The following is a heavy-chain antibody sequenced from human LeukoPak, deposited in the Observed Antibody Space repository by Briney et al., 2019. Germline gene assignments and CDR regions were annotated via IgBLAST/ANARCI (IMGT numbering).Heavy chain of an antibody. CDR3: ASERPSSSWYDY. Sequence: GGPLTLSCAASGFTFSSYWMTWVRQAPGKGLEWVANIKGDGSEKYYVDSVKGRFTISRDSAKNSLFLQMNSLRAEDTAVYYCASERPSSSWYDYWGQGTLVTVSS. CDR1: GFTFSSYW. D-gene: IGHD6-13*01. CDR2: IKGDGSEK. J-gene: IGHJ4*02. V-gene: IGHV3-7*01.